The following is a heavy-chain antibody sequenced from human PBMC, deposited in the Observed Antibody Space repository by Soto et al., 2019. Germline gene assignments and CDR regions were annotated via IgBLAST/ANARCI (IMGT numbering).Heavy chain of an antibody. D-gene: IGHD3-22*01. CDR2: IKSYKDGGTI. CDR3: TTHSYYESSW. CDR1: GFAFSGVW. Sequence: EVQIRESGGGLVKPGGSLRLSCATSGFAFSGVWMTWVRQAPGKGLEWVGRIKSYKDGGTIDYAAPVKGRFTITRDDARNTVSLQMDSLKTEDTAVYYCTTHSYYESSWWGQGTLVTVSS. J-gene: IGHJ4*02. V-gene: IGHV3-15*01.